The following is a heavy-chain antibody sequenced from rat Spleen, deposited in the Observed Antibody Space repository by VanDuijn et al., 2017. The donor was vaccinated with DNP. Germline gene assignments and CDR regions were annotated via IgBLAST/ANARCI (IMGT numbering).Heavy chain of an antibody. J-gene: IGHJ2*01. CDR2: KQSGGNT. Sequence: QVHLKESGPGLVQPSQTLSLTCTVSGFSLTNYDVHWVRQSPGTALEWMGRKQSGGNTYYKSALKSRLSIRRDTAKSQVFLKMNSLQTEDIATYYCARGELDYWGQGVMVTVSS. D-gene: IGHD5-1*01. CDR3: ARGELDY. CDR1: GFSLTNYD. V-gene: IGHV2S1*01.